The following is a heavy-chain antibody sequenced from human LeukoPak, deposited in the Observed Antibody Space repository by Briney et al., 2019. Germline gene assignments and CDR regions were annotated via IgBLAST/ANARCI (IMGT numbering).Heavy chain of an antibody. CDR3: AELGITMIGGV. D-gene: IGHD3-10*02. V-gene: IGHV3-7*01. CDR1: GFTFSSDS. J-gene: IGHJ6*04. CDR2: IKPDGSQI. Sequence: PGGSLRLSCTVSGFTFSSDSMSWVRQAPGKGLEWVANIKPDGSQIYYVDSVKGRFTISRDNAKNSLYLQMNSLRAEDTAVYYCAELGITMIGGVWGKGTTVTISS.